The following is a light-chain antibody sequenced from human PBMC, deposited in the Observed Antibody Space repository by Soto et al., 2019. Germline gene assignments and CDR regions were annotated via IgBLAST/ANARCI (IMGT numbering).Light chain of an antibody. CDR1: QSVSSN. CDR2: GAS. J-gene: IGKJ1*01. Sequence: EIVITQSPSTLSASPGDRATLSCRASQSVSSNLAWYQQKPGQAPRLLIYGASNRATGIPDRFSGSGSGTDFTLTISRLEPEDFAVYYCQQYGSSGTFGQGTKVDNK. V-gene: IGKV3-20*01. CDR3: QQYGSSGT.